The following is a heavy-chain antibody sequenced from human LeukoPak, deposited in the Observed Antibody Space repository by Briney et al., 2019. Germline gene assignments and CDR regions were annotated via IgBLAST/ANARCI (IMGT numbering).Heavy chain of an antibody. D-gene: IGHD1-26*01. CDR3: AKSGGYGLIDY. J-gene: IGHJ4*02. V-gene: IGHV4-39*01. CDR2: IYSSGST. CDR1: GSSISGSGSY. Sequence: SETLSHTCAVSGSSISGSGSYWGWIRQPPGKGLEWIGNIYSSGSTYYNASLQSRVTISIDTSKNQFSLRLNSVTAADTAMYYCAKSGGYGLIDYWGQGTRVTVSS.